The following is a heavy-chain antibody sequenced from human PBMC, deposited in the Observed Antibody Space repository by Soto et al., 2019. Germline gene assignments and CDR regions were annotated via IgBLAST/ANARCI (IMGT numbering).Heavy chain of an antibody. D-gene: IGHD5-12*01. V-gene: IGHV3-33*01. Sequence: GGSLRLSCAASGFTFSSYGMHWVRQAPGKGLEWVAVIWYDGSNKYYADSVKGRFTISRDNSKNTLYLQMNSLRAEDTAVYYCARDLGRGVAEYSGYTRTGLTASPGGQGTLVTVSS. CDR3: ARDLGRGVAEYSGYTRTGLTASP. CDR1: GFTFSSYG. CDR2: IWYDGSNK. J-gene: IGHJ5*02.